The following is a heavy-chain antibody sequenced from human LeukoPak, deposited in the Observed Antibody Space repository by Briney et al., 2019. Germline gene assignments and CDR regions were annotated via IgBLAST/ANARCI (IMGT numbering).Heavy chain of an antibody. J-gene: IGHJ5*02. V-gene: IGHV4-59*01. D-gene: IGHD3-10*01. CDR1: GGSISSYY. CDR3: ARARDYYGSGSPPNWFDP. Sequence: PETLSLTCTVSGGSISSYYWSWIRQPPGKGLEWIGYIYYSGSTNYNPSLKSRVTISVDTSKNQFSLKLSSVTAADTAVYYCARARDYYGSGSPPNWFDPWGQGTLVTVSS. CDR2: IYYSGST.